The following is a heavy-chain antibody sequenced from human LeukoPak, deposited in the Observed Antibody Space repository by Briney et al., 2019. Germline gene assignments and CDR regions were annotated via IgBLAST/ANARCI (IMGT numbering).Heavy chain of an antibody. Sequence: GASVKVSCKASGGTFSSYAISWVRQAPGQGLEWMGGIIPIFGTANYAQKFQGRVTITTDESTSTAYMELSSLRSEDTAVYYCATYQVVQGYNWFDPWGQGTLVTVSS. V-gene: IGHV1-69*05. J-gene: IGHJ5*02. CDR2: IIPIFGTA. CDR3: ATYQVVQGYNWFDP. CDR1: GGTFSSYA. D-gene: IGHD3-10*01.